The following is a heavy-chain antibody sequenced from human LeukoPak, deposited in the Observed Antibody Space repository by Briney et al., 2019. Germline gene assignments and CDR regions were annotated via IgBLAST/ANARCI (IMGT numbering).Heavy chain of an antibody. V-gene: IGHV3-49*04. CDR2: IRNKPSGETT. CDR1: GFTFGDYA. Sequence: PGGSLRLSCTTSGFTFGDYAMTWVRQAPGKGLEWVGFIRNKPSGETTEYAASVKGRFSISRDDSKSIAYLQMNSLKTEDSAMYYCIRDDVPVLRYLDWDPRRDDVFDMWGQGTMVTVSS. J-gene: IGHJ3*02. CDR3: IRDDVPVLRYLDWDPRRDDVFDM. D-gene: IGHD3-9*01.